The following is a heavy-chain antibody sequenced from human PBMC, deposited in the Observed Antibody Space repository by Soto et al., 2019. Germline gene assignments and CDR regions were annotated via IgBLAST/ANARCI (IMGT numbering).Heavy chain of an antibody. Sequence: GGSLRLSCTASGFTFGDYAMSWFRQAPGKGLEWVGFIRSKAYGGTTEYAASVKGRFTISRDDSKSIAYLQMNSLKTEDTAVYYCTRAPREITMIVVVITPPKYWGQGTLVTVSS. CDR1: GFTFGDYA. CDR3: TRAPREITMIVVVITPPKY. V-gene: IGHV3-49*03. D-gene: IGHD3-22*01. J-gene: IGHJ4*02. CDR2: IRSKAYGGTT.